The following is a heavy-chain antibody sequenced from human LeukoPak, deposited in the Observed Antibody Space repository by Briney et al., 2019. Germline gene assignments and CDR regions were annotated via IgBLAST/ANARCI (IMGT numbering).Heavy chain of an antibody. Sequence: ASVKVSCKASGYTFTGYYMHWVRQAPGQGLEWMGWISAYNGNTNYAQKLQGRVTMTTDTSTSTAYMELRSLRSDDTAVYYCARDRYGDGVDYWGQGTLVTVSS. CDR2: ISAYNGNT. D-gene: IGHD4-17*01. CDR3: ARDRYGDGVDY. J-gene: IGHJ4*02. CDR1: GYTFTGYY. V-gene: IGHV1-18*04.